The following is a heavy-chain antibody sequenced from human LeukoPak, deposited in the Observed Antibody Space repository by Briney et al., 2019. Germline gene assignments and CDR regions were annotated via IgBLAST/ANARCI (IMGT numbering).Heavy chain of an antibody. J-gene: IGHJ5*02. D-gene: IGHD3-22*01. CDR3: AREDSSGRNWFDP. CDR2: ISAYNGNT. V-gene: IGHV1-18*01. Sequence: ASVKVSCKASGYTFSRYGINWVRQAPGQGLEWMGWISAYNGNTNYAQKLQGRVTMTTDTSTSTAYMELRSLRSDDTAVYYCAREDSSGRNWFDPWGQGTLVTVSS. CDR1: GYTFSRYG.